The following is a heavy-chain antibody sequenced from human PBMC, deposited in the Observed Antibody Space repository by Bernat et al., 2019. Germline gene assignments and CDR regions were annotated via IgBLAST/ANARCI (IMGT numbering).Heavy chain of an antibody. CDR1: GFTFSIYR. J-gene: IGHJ3*02. V-gene: IGHV3-21*01. CDR2: ISGSSSSM. Sequence: QLVESGGGLVQPGGSLRLACSGSGFTFSIYRMNWVRQAPGKGLEWVSCISGSSSSMYYADSVKGRFTISRDNAKNLLYLQMNSLGAEDTALYYCARPYSNNWYDAFDIWGQGTMVTVSS. D-gene: IGHD6-13*01. CDR3: ARPYSNNWYDAFDI.